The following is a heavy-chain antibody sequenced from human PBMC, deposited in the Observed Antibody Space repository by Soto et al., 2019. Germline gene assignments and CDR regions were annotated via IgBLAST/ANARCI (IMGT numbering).Heavy chain of an antibody. CDR1: GGTFSSYA. V-gene: IGHV1-69*01. Sequence: QVQLVQSGAEVKKPGSSVKVSCKASGGTFSSYAISWVRQAPGQGLEWMGGIIPIFGTANYAQKFQGRATITADESTSTAYMELSSLRSEDTAVYYCARTTIPRPAYYYYGMDVWGQGTTVTVSS. J-gene: IGHJ6*02. CDR2: IIPIFGTA. D-gene: IGHD1-26*01. CDR3: ARTTIPRPAYYYYGMDV.